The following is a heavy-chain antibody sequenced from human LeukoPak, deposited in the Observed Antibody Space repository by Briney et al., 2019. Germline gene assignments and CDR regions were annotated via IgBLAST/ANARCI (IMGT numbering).Heavy chain of an antibody. Sequence: GGSLRLSRAASGFTLSSYWMHWVRQAPGKGLVWVSRINSDGSIISYADSVKGRFTISRDNAKNTLYLQMSSLRAEDTAVYYCTRRPDYGDYAWGQGTLVTVSS. J-gene: IGHJ5*02. CDR3: TRRPDYGDYA. CDR2: INSDGSII. D-gene: IGHD4-17*01. CDR1: GFTLSSYW. V-gene: IGHV3-74*01.